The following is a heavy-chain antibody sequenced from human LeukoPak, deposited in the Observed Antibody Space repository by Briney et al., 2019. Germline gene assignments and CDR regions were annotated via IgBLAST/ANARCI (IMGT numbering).Heavy chain of an antibody. CDR2: IWFEGNNK. Sequence: PGGSLRLSCAASGFTFSSYGMHGVRQAPGKGLEGVATIWFEGNNKYYADSVRGRFTISRDNSKNTLYLQMNSLRAEDTAVYHCARDSPDYYYGMDVWGQGTTVTVSS. CDR3: ARDSPDYYYGMDV. CDR1: GFTFSSYG. V-gene: IGHV3-33*01. J-gene: IGHJ6*02.